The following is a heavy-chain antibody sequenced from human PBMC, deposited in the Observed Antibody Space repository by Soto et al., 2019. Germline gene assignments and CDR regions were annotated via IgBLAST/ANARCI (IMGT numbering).Heavy chain of an antibody. CDR1: GYTFTSHG. V-gene: IGHV1-18*01. CDR2: ISAYNGNT. J-gene: IGHJ5*02. Sequence: QVQLLQSGAEVKKPGASVKVSCKAFGYTFTSHGFIWVRQAPGQGLEWVGWISAYNGNTNYAQKLQDRVTMTTDTSTNTAYMELRSLRSDDTAVYYCAGAPPNWNYGGNWFYPWGQGTLVTVSS. CDR3: AGAPPNWNYGGNWFYP. D-gene: IGHD1-7*01.